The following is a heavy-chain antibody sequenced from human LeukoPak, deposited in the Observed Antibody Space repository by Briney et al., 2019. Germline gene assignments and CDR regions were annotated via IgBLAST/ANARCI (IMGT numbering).Heavy chain of an antibody. CDR1: GYTFTDYF. CDR3: ARDSDAFDI. Sequence: ASVKVSCKASGYTFTDYFMHWVRQAPGQGLEWMGWIKPNSGDTNYAQKFQGRVTMTRDTSISTAYMELSRLRSDDTAVYYCARDSDAFDIWGQGTMVTVSS. J-gene: IGHJ3*02. CDR2: IKPNSGDT. V-gene: IGHV1-2*02.